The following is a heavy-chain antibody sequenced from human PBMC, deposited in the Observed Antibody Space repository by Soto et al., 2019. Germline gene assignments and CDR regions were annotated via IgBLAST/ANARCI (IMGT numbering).Heavy chain of an antibody. Sequence: LRLSCVGSGFNFRIYTMNWVRQAPGKGPEWVSSISQTGDYIFYADSVKGRFTISRDNAKNSLYLQMNSLRAEDTAVYYCARDLRLQDIVVVPAAIMDVWGQGTTVTVSS. V-gene: IGHV3-21*01. CDR2: ISQTGDYI. D-gene: IGHD2-2*01. J-gene: IGHJ6*02. CDR1: GFNFRIYT. CDR3: ARDLRLQDIVVVPAAIMDV.